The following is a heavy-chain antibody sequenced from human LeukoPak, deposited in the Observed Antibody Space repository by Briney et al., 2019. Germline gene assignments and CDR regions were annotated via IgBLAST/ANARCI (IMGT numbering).Heavy chain of an antibody. CDR3: AADPYDYGDYVLGY. CDR1: GFTFTSSA. Sequence: ASVTVSCKASGFTFTSSAVQWVRQARGQRLEWIGWIVVGSGNTNYAQKFQERVTITRDMSTSTAYMEPSSLGSEDTAVYYCAADPYDYGDYVLGYWGQGTLVTVSS. CDR2: IVVGSGNT. J-gene: IGHJ4*02. V-gene: IGHV1-58*01. D-gene: IGHD4-17*01.